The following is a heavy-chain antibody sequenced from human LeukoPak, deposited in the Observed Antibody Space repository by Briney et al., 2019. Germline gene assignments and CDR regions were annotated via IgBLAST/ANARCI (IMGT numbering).Heavy chain of an antibody. CDR2: IYYSGST. Sequence: SETLSLTCTVSGGSIGSYYWSWIRQPPGKGLEWIGYIYYSGSTNYNPFLKSRVTISIDTSKNQFSLKLSSVTAADTAVYYCARRDCSSASCSFDYWGQGTLVTVSS. CDR3: ARRDCSSASCSFDY. V-gene: IGHV4-59*01. J-gene: IGHJ4*02. D-gene: IGHD2-2*01. CDR1: GGSIGSYY.